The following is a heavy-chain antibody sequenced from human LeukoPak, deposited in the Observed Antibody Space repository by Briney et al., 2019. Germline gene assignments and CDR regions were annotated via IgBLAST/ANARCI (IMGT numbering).Heavy chain of an antibody. V-gene: IGHV3-66*02. Sequence: GGSLRLSCAASGFTVSSNYTSWVRQAPGKGLEWVSVIYSGGSTYYADSVKGRFTISRDNSKNTLYLQMNSLRAEDTAVYYCARVLELNWFDPWGQGTLVTVSS. D-gene: IGHD1-26*01. CDR3: ARVLELNWFDP. CDR1: GFTVSSNY. J-gene: IGHJ5*02. CDR2: IYSGGST.